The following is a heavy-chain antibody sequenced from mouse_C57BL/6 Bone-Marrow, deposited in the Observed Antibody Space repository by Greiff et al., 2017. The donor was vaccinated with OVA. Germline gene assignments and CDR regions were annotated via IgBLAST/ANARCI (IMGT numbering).Heavy chain of an antibody. CDR2: IDPANDNT. D-gene: IGHD1-1*01. Sequence: DVKLVESVAELVRPGASVKLSCTASGFNIKNTYMHWVKQRPEQGLEWIGRIDPANDNTKYAPKFQGKATMTADTSSNTAYLQLSSLSSEDTAVYCCARGNFGSSFYAMDDWGQGTSVTVSS. V-gene: IGHV14-3*01. CDR3: ARGNFGSSFYAMDD. J-gene: IGHJ4*01. CDR1: GFNIKNTY.